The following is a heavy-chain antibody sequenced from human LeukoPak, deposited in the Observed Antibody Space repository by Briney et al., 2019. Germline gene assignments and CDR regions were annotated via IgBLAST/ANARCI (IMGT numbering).Heavy chain of an antibody. CDR3: ARHGIYSNYNYMDV. Sequence: PSETLSLTCTVSGGSISSSSYYWGWIRLPPGKGLEWIGSIYYSGSTYYNPSLKSRVTMSVDTSKNQFSLKLSSVTAADTAVYYCARHGIYSNYNYMDVWGKGTMVTVSS. J-gene: IGHJ6*03. CDR1: GGSISSSSYY. D-gene: IGHD4-11*01. V-gene: IGHV4-39*01. CDR2: IYYSGST.